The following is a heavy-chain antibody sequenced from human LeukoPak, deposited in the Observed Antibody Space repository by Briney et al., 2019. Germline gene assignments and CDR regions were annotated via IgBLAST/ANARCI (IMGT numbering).Heavy chain of an antibody. CDR2: IKGNGDTT. V-gene: IGHV3-43*02. CDR1: GFTFHNYA. CDR3: AKDTFLAAAGTHFDY. Sequence: PGGSLRLSCAASGFTFHNYAMHWVRQAPGKGLEWVSLIKGNGDTTYNADSGKGRFTISRDNSKNSLYLQMNSLRTEDTALYYCAKDTFLAAAGTHFDYWGQGTLVTVSS. J-gene: IGHJ4*02. D-gene: IGHD6-13*01.